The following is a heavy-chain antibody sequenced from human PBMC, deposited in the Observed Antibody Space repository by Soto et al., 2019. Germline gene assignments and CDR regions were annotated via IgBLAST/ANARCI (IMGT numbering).Heavy chain of an antibody. V-gene: IGHV4-34*01. CDR1: GGSFSGYY. Sequence: ETLSLTCAVYGGSFSGYYWSWIRQPPGKGLEWIGEINHSGSTNYNPSLKSRVTISVDTSKNQFSLKLSSVTAADTAVYYCARESYYDSSDTYYYYGMDVWGQGTTVTVSS. CDR2: INHSGST. CDR3: ARESYYDSSDTYYYYGMDV. J-gene: IGHJ6*02. D-gene: IGHD3-22*01.